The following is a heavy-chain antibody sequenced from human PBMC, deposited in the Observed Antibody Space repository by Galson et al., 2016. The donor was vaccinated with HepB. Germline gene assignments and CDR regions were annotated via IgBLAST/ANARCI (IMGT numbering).Heavy chain of an antibody. V-gene: IGHV3-13*01. J-gene: IGHJ4*02. CDR2: IDIAGDT. CDR1: GFIFSNYD. Sequence: SLRLSCAASGFIFSNYDMHWVRQVAGKGLEWVSCIDIAGDTYYPDSVKGRFTISRENAKSTMYLQINSLRAEDTAVYYCVRGVAGCDYWGQGTLVTVSS. CDR3: VRGVAGCDY. D-gene: IGHD6-19*01.